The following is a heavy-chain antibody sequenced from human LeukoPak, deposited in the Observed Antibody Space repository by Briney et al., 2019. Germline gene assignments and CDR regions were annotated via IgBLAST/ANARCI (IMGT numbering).Heavy chain of an antibody. Sequence: ASVKVSCKASGYTFTSYGISWVRQAPGQGLEWMGWISAYNGNTNYAQKFQGRVTMTTDTSTSTAYMELRSLRSDDTAVYYCARAVVVVVAATSWFDPWGQGTLVTVSS. CDR2: ISAYNGNT. J-gene: IGHJ5*02. CDR1: GYTFTSYG. CDR3: ARAVVVVVAATSWFDP. D-gene: IGHD2-15*01. V-gene: IGHV1-18*01.